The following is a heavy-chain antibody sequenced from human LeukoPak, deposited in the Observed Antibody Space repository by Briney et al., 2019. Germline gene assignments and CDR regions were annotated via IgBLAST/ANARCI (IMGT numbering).Heavy chain of an antibody. V-gene: IGHV3-23*01. Sequence: GGSLRLSCAASGFTFSSYAMSWVRQAPGKGLEWVSAISGSGGSTYYADSVKGRFTISRDNSKNTLYLQMNSLRAEDTAVYYCAKEFLSTGSYLIPFDYWGQGTPVTVSS. D-gene: IGHD1-26*01. J-gene: IGHJ4*02. CDR3: AKEFLSTGSYLIPFDY. CDR1: GFTFSSYA. CDR2: ISGSGGST.